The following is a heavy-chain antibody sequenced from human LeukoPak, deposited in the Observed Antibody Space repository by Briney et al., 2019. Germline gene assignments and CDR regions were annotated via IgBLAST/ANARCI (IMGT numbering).Heavy chain of an antibody. CDR2: INPNSGGT. V-gene: IGHV1-2*02. J-gene: IGHJ5*02. CDR3: ARGGWSLGYCSSSSCLDWFDP. Sequence: APVKVSCKASRYTFTDYYMHWVRQAPGQGLEWMGWINPNSGGTNYAQKFQGRVTMTRDTSISTAYMELSRLRPDDTAVYYCARGGWSLGYCSSSSCLDWFDPWGQGTLVTVSS. CDR1: RYTFTDYY. D-gene: IGHD2-2*01.